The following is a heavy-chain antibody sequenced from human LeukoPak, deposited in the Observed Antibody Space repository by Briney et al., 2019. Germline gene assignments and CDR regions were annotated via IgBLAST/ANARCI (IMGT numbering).Heavy chain of an antibody. CDR1: GGSISSGGYY. CDR3: ARYGDYENWFDP. Sequence: SETLSLTCTVSGGSISSGGYYWSWIRQPPGKGLEWIGYIYHSGSTYYNPSLKSRVTISVDRSKNQFSLKLSSVTAADTAVYYCARYGDYENWFDPWGQGTLVTVSS. CDR2: IYHSGST. D-gene: IGHD4-17*01. J-gene: IGHJ5*02. V-gene: IGHV4-30-2*01.